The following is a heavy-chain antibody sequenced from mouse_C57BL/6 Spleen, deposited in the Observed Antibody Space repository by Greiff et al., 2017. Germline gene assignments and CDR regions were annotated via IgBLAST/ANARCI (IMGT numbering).Heavy chain of an antibody. CDR3: ASGGYDYDWFAD. Sequence: VQLQQSGAELVKPGASVKMSCKASGYTFTTYPIEWIKQNHGKSLEWIGNFHPYNDDNKYNEKFKGKATLTVDKSYSPVYFGLRRLKTAAAAVYYCASGGYDYDWFADWGQGTLVTVSA. CDR2: FHPYNDDN. J-gene: IGHJ3*01. CDR1: GYTFTTYP. V-gene: IGHV1-47*01. D-gene: IGHD1-1*01.